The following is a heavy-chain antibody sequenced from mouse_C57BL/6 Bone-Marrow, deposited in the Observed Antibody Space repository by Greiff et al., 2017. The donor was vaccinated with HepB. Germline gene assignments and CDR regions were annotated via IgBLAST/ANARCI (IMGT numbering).Heavy chain of an antibody. J-gene: IGHJ3*01. V-gene: IGHV5-12*01. Sequence: DVKLVESGGGLVQPGGSLKLSCAASGFTFSDYYMYWVRQTPEKRLEWVAYISNGGGSTYYPDTVKGRFTISRDNAKNTLYLQMSRLKSEDTAMYYCARHAYDGYSAAWFAYWGQGTLVTVSA. CDR1: GFTFSDYY. D-gene: IGHD2-3*01. CDR2: ISNGGGST. CDR3: ARHAYDGYSAAWFAY.